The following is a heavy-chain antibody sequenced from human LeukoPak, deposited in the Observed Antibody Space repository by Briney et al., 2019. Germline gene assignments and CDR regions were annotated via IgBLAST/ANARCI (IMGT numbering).Heavy chain of an antibody. CDR3: ARSPIPCGFAPKEFDS. D-gene: IGHD5-12*01. V-gene: IGHV4-39*01. Sequence: SETLSLTCNVSGVSITSSDYYWGWIRQPPGKGLQWIVSIYSRGTNDNNPSLKSRDGGSVDTSRNQDSLKMRSVTAADTDVYDGARSPIPCGFAPKEFDSWGQGTLVTVSS. J-gene: IGHJ4*02. CDR2: IYSRGTN. CDR1: GVSITSSDYY.